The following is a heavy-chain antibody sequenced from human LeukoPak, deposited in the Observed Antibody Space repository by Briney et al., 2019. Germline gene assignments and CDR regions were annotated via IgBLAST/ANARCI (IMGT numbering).Heavy chain of an antibody. CDR1: GFTFSSYG. CDR2: IWYDGSNK. Sequence: PGGSLRLSCAASGFTFSSYGMHWVRQAPGKGLEWVAVIWYDGSNKYYADSVKGRFTISRDDSKTTLYLQMNSMRGEDTAVYYCARDIGEYYFDYWGQGTLVTVSS. J-gene: IGHJ4*02. CDR3: ARDIGEYYFDY. V-gene: IGHV3-33*01. D-gene: IGHD3-16*01.